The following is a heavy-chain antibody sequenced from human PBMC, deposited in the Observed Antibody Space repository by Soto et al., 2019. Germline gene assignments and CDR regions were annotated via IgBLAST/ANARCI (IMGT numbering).Heavy chain of an antibody. CDR3: THLNYYGPGGYYRYFDY. Sequence: QITLKESGPTLVKPTQTLTLTCTFSGFSLTTTGEGVGWIRQPPGKALEWLALIYWDADKRYSSSLKSRLTITKDTSKNQLVLTMINMDPVDTGTYFCTHLNYYGPGGYYRYFDYWGQGTPVTVSS. V-gene: IGHV2-5*02. J-gene: IGHJ4*02. D-gene: IGHD3-10*01. CDR1: GFSLTTTGEG. CDR2: IYWDADK.